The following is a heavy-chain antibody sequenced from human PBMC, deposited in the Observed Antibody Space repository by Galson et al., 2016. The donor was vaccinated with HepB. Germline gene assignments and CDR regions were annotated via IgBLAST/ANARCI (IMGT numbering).Heavy chain of an antibody. CDR2: IYFSGTT. CDR3: ARSYGGYAFDI. V-gene: IGHV4-59*01. CDR1: GGSISPYF. J-gene: IGHJ3*02. D-gene: IGHD4-23*01. Sequence: ETLSLTCTVSGGSISPYFWSWIRRPPGKGLEWIAYIYFSGTTNYNPSLKSRVTISLDTSKGKFSLKVTSVTAADSACYYCARSYGGYAFDIWGQGTMVTVSS.